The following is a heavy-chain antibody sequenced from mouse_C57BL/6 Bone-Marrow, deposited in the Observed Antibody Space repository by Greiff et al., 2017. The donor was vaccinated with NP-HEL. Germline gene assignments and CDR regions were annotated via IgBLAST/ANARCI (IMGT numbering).Heavy chain of an antibody. D-gene: IGHD2-2*01. CDR1: GYTFTSYW. V-gene: IGHV1-55*01. CDR3: ARKGLWLFAY. J-gene: IGHJ3*01. Sequence: QVHVKQPGAELVKPGASVKMSCKASGYTFTSYWITWVKQRPGQGLEWIGDIYPGSGSTNYNEKFKSKATLTVDTSSSTAYMQLSSLTSEDSAVYYCARKGLWLFAYWGQGTLVTVSA. CDR2: IYPGSGST.